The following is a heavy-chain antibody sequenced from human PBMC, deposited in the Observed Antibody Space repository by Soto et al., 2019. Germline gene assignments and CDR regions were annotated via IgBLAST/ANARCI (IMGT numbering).Heavy chain of an antibody. CDR1: GYTFTSYD. V-gene: IGHV1-8*01. CDR3: ARDRQLVLFDRYAFDI. D-gene: IGHD6-6*01. J-gene: IGHJ3*02. CDR2: MNPNSGNT. Sequence: QVQLVQSGAEVKKPGASVKVSCKASGYTFTSYDINWVRQATGQGLEWMGWMNPNSGNTGYAQKFQGRVTMTRNTSISTAYMELSSLRSEDTAVYYCARDRQLVLFDRYAFDIWGQGTMVTVSS.